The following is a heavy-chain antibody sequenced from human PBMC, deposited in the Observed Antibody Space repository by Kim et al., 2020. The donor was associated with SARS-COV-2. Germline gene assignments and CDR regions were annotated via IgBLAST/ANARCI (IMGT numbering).Heavy chain of an antibody. CDR1: GFTFSDYY. V-gene: IGHV3-11*01. CDR3: SRSVTTRLNWFDP. J-gene: IGHJ5*02. D-gene: IGHD4-4*01. CDR2: ISSSGTTI. Sequence: GGSLRLSCAVSGFTFSDYYMSWIRQAPGKGLEWVSYISSSGTTIYYADSVKGRFTISRDNAKNSLYLQMNSLRAEDTAVYYCSRSVTTRLNWFDPWGQGTLVTVSS.